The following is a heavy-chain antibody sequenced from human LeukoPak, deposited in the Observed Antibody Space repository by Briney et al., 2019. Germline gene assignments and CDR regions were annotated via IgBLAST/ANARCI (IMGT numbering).Heavy chain of an antibody. CDR1: GGSFSGYY. V-gene: IGHV4-34*01. CDR2: INHSGST. Sequence: SETLSLTCAVYGGSFSGYYWSWIRQPPGKGLEWIGEINHSGSTNYNPSLKSRVTISVDTSKNQFSLKLSSVTAADTAVYYCARDGIVVAPAAIPEYNWFDPWGQGTLVTVSS. CDR3: ARDGIVVAPAAIPEYNWFDP. J-gene: IGHJ5*02. D-gene: IGHD2-2*02.